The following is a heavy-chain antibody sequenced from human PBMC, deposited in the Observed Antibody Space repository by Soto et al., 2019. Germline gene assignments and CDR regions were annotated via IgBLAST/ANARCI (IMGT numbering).Heavy chain of an antibody. Sequence: PGGSLRLSCAASGFTFSSYGMHWVRQAPGKGLEWVAVIRYDGSNKYYADSVKGRFTISRDNSKNTLYLQMNSLRAEDTAVYYCARELRRGRGMDVWGQGTTVTVSS. CDR1: GFTFSSYG. D-gene: IGHD4-17*01. CDR3: ARELRRGRGMDV. J-gene: IGHJ6*02. CDR2: IRYDGSNK. V-gene: IGHV3-33*01.